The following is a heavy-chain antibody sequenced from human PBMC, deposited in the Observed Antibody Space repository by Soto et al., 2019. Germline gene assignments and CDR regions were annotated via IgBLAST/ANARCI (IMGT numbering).Heavy chain of an antibody. CDR2: INPKSGGT. CDR1: GYSYTDYH. D-gene: IGHD2-8*01. J-gene: IGHJ6*02. V-gene: IGHV1-2*04. CDR3: ARGDSTDCATGVCSFFYNHDMDV. Sequence: ASVKVSCKASGYSYTDYHIHWVRPAPGQGLEWLGRINPKSGGTSTAQKFQGWVTMTTDTSISTASMELTRLTSDDTAIYYCARGDSTDCATGVCSFFYNHDMDVWGQGTTVTVSS.